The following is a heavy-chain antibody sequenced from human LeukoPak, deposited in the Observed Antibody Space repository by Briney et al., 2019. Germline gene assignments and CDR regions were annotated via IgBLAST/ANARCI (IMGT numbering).Heavy chain of an antibody. V-gene: IGHV3-21*01. CDR3: ARAHYCGRDCRRILFYYYYYMDV. Sequence: TTGGSLRLSCAASGFTFSSYAMSWVRQAPGKGLEWVSSIGSGISSSTTYIYYADSVKGRFTISRDNAKKSLYLQMNSLRAEDTAVYYCARAHYCGRDCRRILFYYYYYMDVWGKGTTVTVSS. CDR2: IGSGISSSTTYI. D-gene: IGHD2-21*02. J-gene: IGHJ6*03. CDR1: GFTFSSYA.